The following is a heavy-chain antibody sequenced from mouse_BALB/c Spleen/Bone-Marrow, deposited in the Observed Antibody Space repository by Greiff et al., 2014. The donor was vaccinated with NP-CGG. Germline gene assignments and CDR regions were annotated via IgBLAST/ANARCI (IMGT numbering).Heavy chain of an antibody. CDR1: GLTFSDYY. V-gene: IGHV5-4*02. Sequence: EVKLMESGGGLVKPGGSLKLSCAASGLTFSDYYIYWLRQTPEKRLEWVATISDGGNYSYYPDSVKGRFTTSRDNAKNNLYLQMSSLKSEDTAMYYCARSRMRYGAMDYWGQGTSVTVFS. CDR2: ISDGGNYS. D-gene: IGHD2-10*02. CDR3: ARSRMRYGAMDY. J-gene: IGHJ4*01.